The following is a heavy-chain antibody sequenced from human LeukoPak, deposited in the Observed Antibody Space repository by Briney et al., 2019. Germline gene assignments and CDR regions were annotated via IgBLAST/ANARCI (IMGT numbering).Heavy chain of an antibody. V-gene: IGHV4-39*07. CDR3: ARGQTYSSSWYYHYYYYMDV. J-gene: IGHJ6*03. CDR1: SGSISTSNYY. D-gene: IGHD6-13*01. Sequence: SETLSLTCTVSSGSISTSNYYWGWVRQPPGKALEWIGNIFYSGSTYYSPSLKSRVTISLDTSKNQFSLKLSSVTAADTAVYYCARGQTYSSSWYYHYYYYMDVWGKGTTVTISS. CDR2: IFYSGST.